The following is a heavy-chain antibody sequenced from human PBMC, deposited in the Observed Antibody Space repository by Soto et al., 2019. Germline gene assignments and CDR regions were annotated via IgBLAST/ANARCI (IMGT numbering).Heavy chain of an antibody. CDR3: AKEGTTRVSYYFDF. D-gene: IGHD4-17*01. Sequence: QVQLVESGGGVVQPGSSLRLSCAASRFTFNNYGMSWVRQSPGKGLEWVAVVSYDGKVQYYADSVKGRFTISRDNSKDILYLQMNSLGAEYTAVYYCAKEGTTRVSYYFDFWGQGPLVTVSS. J-gene: IGHJ4*02. V-gene: IGHV3-30*18. CDR2: VSYDGKVQ. CDR1: RFTFNNYG.